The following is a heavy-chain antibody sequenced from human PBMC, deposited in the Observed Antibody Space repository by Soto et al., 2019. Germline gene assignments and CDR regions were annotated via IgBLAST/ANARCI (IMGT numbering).Heavy chain of an antibody. J-gene: IGHJ6*02. V-gene: IGHV4-30-4*01. CDR3: ARAKSVRGGPYSNNMDV. CDR1: GGSISSGDYY. D-gene: IGHD3-10*01. Sequence: PSETLSLTCTVSGGSISSGDYYWSWIRQPPGKGLEWIGYIYYSGSTYYNPSLKSRVTISVDTSKNQFSLKLSSVTAADTAVYYCARAKSVRGGPYSNNMDVWGQGTTVTVS. CDR2: IYYSGST.